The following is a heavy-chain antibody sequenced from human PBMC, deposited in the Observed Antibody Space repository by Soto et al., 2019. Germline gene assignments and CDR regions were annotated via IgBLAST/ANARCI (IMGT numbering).Heavy chain of an antibody. Sequence: EVQLVESGGGLVQPGESLKLSCAASGFTFRGSAMHWGRQASGKGLVWVGRIRTKANSYATAYAASVQGRFTISRDESKSTGYLQMNSRKTEDTAVYYCTGSLRAYCSGGTCHTDYYYYGMDVWGPGTAVTVSS. CDR2: IRTKANSYAT. CDR1: GFTFRGSA. D-gene: IGHD2-15*01. J-gene: IGHJ6*02. CDR3: TGSLRAYCSGGTCHTDYYYYGMDV. V-gene: IGHV3-73*02.